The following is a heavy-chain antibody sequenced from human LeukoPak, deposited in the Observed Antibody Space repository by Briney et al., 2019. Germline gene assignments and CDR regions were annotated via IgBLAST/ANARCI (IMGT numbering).Heavy chain of an antibody. CDR2: ISAYNGNT. CDR3: ARGTTVTTRDVPLYYYMDV. Sequence: ASVKVSCKASGYTFTSYGISWVRQAPGQGLEWMGWISAYNGNTNYAQKLQGRVTMTTDTSTSTAYMELRSLRSEDTAVYYCARGTTVTTRDVPLYYYMDVWGKGTTVTISS. D-gene: IGHD4-17*01. J-gene: IGHJ6*03. CDR1: GYTFTSYG. V-gene: IGHV1-18*01.